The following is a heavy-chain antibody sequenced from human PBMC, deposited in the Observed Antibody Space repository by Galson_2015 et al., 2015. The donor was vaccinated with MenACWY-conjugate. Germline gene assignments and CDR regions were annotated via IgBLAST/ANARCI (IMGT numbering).Heavy chain of an antibody. V-gene: IGHV3-23*01. Sequence: SLRLSCAASGFTFSSYAMSWVRQAPGKGLEWVSAISGSGFSTYYADSVKGRFTISRDNSKNTLHLQMNSLRAEDTAVYYCAKAMTPSHCSSTSCPADDWGQGALVTVSS. CDR3: AKAMTPSHCSSTSCPADD. CDR2: ISGSGFST. D-gene: IGHD2-2*01. J-gene: IGHJ4*02. CDR1: GFTFSSYA.